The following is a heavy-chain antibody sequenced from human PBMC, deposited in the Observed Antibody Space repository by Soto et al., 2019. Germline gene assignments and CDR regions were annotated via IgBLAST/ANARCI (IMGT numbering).Heavy chain of an antibody. J-gene: IGHJ6*02. CDR2: LGAADDP. V-gene: IGHV3-13*05. CDR1: GFTLSAYD. CDR3: ARAYSGRLPRRADYYYAMDV. Sequence: PGGSLRRSCAASGFTLSAYDMHWVRQAEGKGLEWVSALGAADDPYYLVSVKGRFTISRENAKNSLYLQMNNLRAGDTAVYYCARAYSGRLPRRADYYYAMDVWGQGTTVTVSS. D-gene: IGHD2-15*01.